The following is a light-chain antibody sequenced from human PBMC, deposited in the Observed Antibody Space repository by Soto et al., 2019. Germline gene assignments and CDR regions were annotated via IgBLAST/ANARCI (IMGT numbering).Light chain of an antibody. Sequence: EIVLTKSAVTLTLSPGESATLSCRASQSISGYLAWYQQKPGQAPRLLIYDVSNRATGIPARFSGSGSGTDFTLTISSLEPEDFAIYYCQQRNYWQVTVGQGTRLEIK. CDR1: QSISGY. J-gene: IGKJ5*01. V-gene: IGKV3-11*01. CDR3: QQRNYWQVT. CDR2: DVS.